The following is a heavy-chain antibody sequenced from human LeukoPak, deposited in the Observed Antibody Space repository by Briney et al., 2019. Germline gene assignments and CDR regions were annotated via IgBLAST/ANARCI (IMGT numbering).Heavy chain of an antibody. CDR3: ARYIVSYPHDAFDI. CDR2: IYYSGRT. D-gene: IGHD1-26*01. CDR1: GASISNYY. Sequence: SETLSLTCTVSGASISNYYWSWIRQPPGKGLEWIGYIYYSGRTNYNPSLKSRVTISVDSSKKQFSLKLSSVTAADTAFYYCARYIVSYPHDAFDIWGQGTMVTVSS. J-gene: IGHJ3*02. V-gene: IGHV4-59*01.